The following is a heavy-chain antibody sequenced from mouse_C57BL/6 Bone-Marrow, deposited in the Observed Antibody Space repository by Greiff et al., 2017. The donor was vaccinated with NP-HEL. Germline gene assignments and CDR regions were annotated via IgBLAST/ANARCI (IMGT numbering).Heavy chain of an antibody. D-gene: IGHD2-5*01. CDR2: INPGSGGT. CDR1: GYAFTNYL. J-gene: IGHJ2*01. CDR3: ARRSYYSNYGYFDY. V-gene: IGHV1-54*01. Sequence: QVQLQQSGAELVRPGTSVKVSCKASGYAFTNYLIEWVKQRPGQGLEWIGVINPGSGGTNYNGKFKGKATLTADKSSSTAYMQLSSLTSEDSAVYFCARRSYYSNYGYFDYWGQGTTLTVSS.